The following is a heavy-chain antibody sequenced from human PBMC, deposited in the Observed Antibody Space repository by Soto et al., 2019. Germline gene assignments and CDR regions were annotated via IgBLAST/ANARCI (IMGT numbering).Heavy chain of an antibody. V-gene: IGHV3-23*01. J-gene: IGHJ4*02. CDR3: AKDSFIRSWTKYFDY. D-gene: IGHD6-13*01. CDR2: ISGSGGST. CDR1: GFTFSSYA. Sequence: EVQLLESGGGLVQPGGSVRLSCAASGFTFSSYAMSWVRQAPGKGLEWVSAISGSGGSTYYADSVKGRFTISRDNSKNTLYLQMNSLRAEDTAVYYCAKDSFIRSWTKYFDYWGQGTLVTVSS.